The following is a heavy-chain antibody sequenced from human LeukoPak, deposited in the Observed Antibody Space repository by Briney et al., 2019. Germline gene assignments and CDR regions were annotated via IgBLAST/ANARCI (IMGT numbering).Heavy chain of an antibody. CDR2: IRYDGSNK. V-gene: IGHV3-30*02. Sequence: GGSLRLSCAASGFTFSSYGMHWVRQAPGKGPEWVAFIRYDGSNKYYADSVKGRFTISRDNSKNTLYLQMNSLRAEDTAVYYCAKFGESGYGGVDYWGQGTLVTVSS. D-gene: IGHD5-12*01. CDR1: GFTFSSYG. CDR3: AKFGESGYGGVDY. J-gene: IGHJ4*02.